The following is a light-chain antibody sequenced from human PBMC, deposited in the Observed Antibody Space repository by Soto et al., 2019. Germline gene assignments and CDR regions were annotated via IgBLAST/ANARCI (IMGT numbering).Light chain of an antibody. CDR3: QQYGSSGTWT. CDR1: QSVSSSY. J-gene: IGKJ1*01. CDR2: GAS. Sequence: EIVLTQSPGTLSLSPGERATLSCRASQSVSSSYLAWYQQKPGQAPRLLIYGASSRATGIPDRFSGSGSGTDFTLAIGRLEPEDFAVYYCQQYGSSGTWTFGQGTKVEIK. V-gene: IGKV3-20*01.